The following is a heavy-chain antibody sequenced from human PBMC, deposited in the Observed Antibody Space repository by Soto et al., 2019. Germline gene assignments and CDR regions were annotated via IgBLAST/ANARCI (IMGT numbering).Heavy chain of an antibody. J-gene: IGHJ6*02. Sequence: VKVSCKTSGGTFSSYAISWVGQAPGQGREWMGGIIPIFGTANYAQKFQGRVTITADKSTSTAYMEPSSLRSEDTAVYYCARLGGYCSSTSCYRDYYSYYGMDVWGQGTTVTVSS. V-gene: IGHV1-69*06. CDR2: IIPIFGTA. D-gene: IGHD2-2*02. CDR3: ARLGGYCSSTSCYRDYYSYYGMDV. CDR1: GGTFSSYA.